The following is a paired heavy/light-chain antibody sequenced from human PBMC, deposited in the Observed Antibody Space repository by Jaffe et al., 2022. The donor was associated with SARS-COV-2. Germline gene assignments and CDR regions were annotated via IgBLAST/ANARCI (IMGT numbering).Heavy chain of an antibody. D-gene: IGHD2-2*01. CDR2: VRSKAYGGTM. J-gene: IGHJ4*02. V-gene: IGHV3-49*03. CDR3: SRGDTVPGAKYYFDN. CDR1: GFIFGDYA. Sequence: EVQLVESGGDLVQPGRSLRLSCTTSGFIFGDYAMSWSRQAPGKGLEWVGFVRSKAYGGTMEYAASVRGRFTISRDDSKSIAYLQMNSLKTEDTAVYYCSRGDTVPGAKYYFDNWGQGALVTVSS.
Light chain of an antibody. Sequence: DIQMTQSPSTLSASVGDRVTITCRASQSISSWLAWYQQKPGKAPKLLIYKASSLESGVPSRFSGSGSGTEFTLTISSLQPDDFATYYCQHYNSFPITFGQGTRLEIK. J-gene: IGKJ5*01. V-gene: IGKV1-5*03. CDR3: QHYNSFPIT. CDR1: QSISSW. CDR2: KAS.